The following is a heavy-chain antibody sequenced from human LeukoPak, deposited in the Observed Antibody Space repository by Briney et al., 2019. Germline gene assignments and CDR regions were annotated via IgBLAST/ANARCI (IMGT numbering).Heavy chain of an antibody. V-gene: IGHV3-30*02. CDR2: IRYDGSNK. CDR1: GFTFSSYG. Sequence: GGSLRPSCAASGFTFSSYGMHWVRQAPGKGLEWVAFIRYDGSNKYYADSVKGRFTISRDNSKNTLYLQMNSLRAEDTAVYYCAKIEYYDSSGRRGYFDYWGQGTLVTVSS. CDR3: AKIEYYDSSGRRGYFDY. D-gene: IGHD3-22*01. J-gene: IGHJ4*02.